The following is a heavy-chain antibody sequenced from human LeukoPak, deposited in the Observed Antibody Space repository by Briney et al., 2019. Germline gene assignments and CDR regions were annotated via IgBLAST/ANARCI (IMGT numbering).Heavy chain of an antibody. V-gene: IGHV4-59*08. CDR3: ARHGPLYDIWSAQFYFDY. CDR2: IYYSGIT. CDR1: GGSISTFY. Sequence: KPSETLSPTCTVSGGSISTFYWSWIRQRPGKGLEWIGDIYYSGITNYNPSLKSRVTISVDMSKSQFSLTLSSVTAADTALYYCARHGPLYDIWSAQFYFDYWGQGTLVAVSS. J-gene: IGHJ4*02. D-gene: IGHD3-3*01.